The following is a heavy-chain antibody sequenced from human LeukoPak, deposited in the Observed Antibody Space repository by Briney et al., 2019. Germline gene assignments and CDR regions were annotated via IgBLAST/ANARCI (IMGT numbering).Heavy chain of an antibody. V-gene: IGHV3-9*01. CDR2: ISWNSGSI. CDR1: GFTFDDYA. Sequence: QAGGSLRLSCAASGFTFDDYAMHWVRQAPGKGLEWVSGISWNSGSIGYADSVKGRFAISRDNAKNSLYLQMNSLRAEDTAMYYCARGMRQIDDAFDLWGQGTMVTVSS. CDR3: ARGMRQIDDAFDL. J-gene: IGHJ3*01. D-gene: IGHD6-25*01.